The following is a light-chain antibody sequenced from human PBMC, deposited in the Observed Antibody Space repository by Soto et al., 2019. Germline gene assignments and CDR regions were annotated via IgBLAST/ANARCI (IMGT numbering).Light chain of an antibody. Sequence: QSALTQPPSASGSPGQSLTISCTGTSSDFGGYNYVSWYQHHPGKAPKLMIYEVTKRPSGVPDRFSGSKSGNTASLTISGLQAEDEADYYCPSYAGGYNVVFGGGTKLTVL. V-gene: IGLV2-8*01. J-gene: IGLJ2*01. CDR3: PSYAGGYNVV. CDR2: EVT. CDR1: SSDFGGYNY.